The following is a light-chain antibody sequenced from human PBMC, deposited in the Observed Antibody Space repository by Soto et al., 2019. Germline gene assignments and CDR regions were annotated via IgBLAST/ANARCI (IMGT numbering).Light chain of an antibody. CDR3: QQYGRSLIT. J-gene: IGKJ1*01. Sequence: ESVLTQSPGTLSLSPVERATLSCSSSQSVSSNYLAWYQQKPGQAPRLLIYGASTRATGIPDRFSGSGSGTDFTLTISRLEPEDSAVYYCQQYGRSLITFGQGTKVDI. V-gene: IGKV3-20*01. CDR2: GAS. CDR1: QSVSSNY.